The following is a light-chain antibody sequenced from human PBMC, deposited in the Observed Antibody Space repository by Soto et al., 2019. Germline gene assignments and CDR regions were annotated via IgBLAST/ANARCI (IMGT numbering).Light chain of an antibody. Sequence: EIVLTQSPGTLSLSPGERATLSCTASQSVISSCLAWYQRKPGQAPRLLIHTTSIRATDIPDRFSGSWSGTDFTLTISRLEPDDFAVYYCQQCGGSPLFSFGPGTRVDI. J-gene: IGKJ3*01. V-gene: IGKV3-20*01. CDR3: QQCGGSPLFS. CDR1: QSVISSC. CDR2: TTS.